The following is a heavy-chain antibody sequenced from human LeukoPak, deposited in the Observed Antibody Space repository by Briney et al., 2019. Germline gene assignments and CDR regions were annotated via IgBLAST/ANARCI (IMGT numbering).Heavy chain of an antibody. CDR3: ARDYDWAFDY. D-gene: IGHD3-9*01. V-gene: IGHV3-66*01. CDR2: IYSGGST. CDR1: GFTFSSSW. J-gene: IGHJ4*02. Sequence: PGGSLSLSFAASGFTFSSSWMSWVRPAPGKGLEWVSVIYSGGSTYYADSVKGRFTISRDNSKNTLYLQMNSLRDEDTAVYYCARDYDWAFDYWGQGTLVTVSS.